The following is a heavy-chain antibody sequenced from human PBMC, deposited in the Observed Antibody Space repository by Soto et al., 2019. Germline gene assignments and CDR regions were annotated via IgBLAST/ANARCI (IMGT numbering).Heavy chain of an antibody. D-gene: IGHD6-6*01. CDR3: ARGEQLVHLDA. CDR1: GYIFPDYY. V-gene: IGHV1-2*04. Sequence: ASVQVSCKASGYIFPDYYVHWVRQAPGEGLEWMGRINPNGGGTNYAQKFEGWVTMTTDTSISTAYMELSRLNFDDTAVYYCARGEQLVHLDAWGQGTLVTVAP. CDR2: INPNGGGT. J-gene: IGHJ4*01.